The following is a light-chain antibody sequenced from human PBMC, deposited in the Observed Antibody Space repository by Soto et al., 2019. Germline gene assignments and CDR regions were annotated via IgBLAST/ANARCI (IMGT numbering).Light chain of an antibody. CDR3: QRYDSLRT. V-gene: IGKV3-20*01. J-gene: IGKJ1*01. CDR1: QSVSSY. Sequence: IVLTQSPATLSLSPGERATLSCRASQSVSSYLAWYQQKPGQAPRLLIYGASNRATGIPDRFSGSGSGTDFTLTITRLEPEDFAMYYCQRYDSLRTFGQGTKVDIK. CDR2: GAS.